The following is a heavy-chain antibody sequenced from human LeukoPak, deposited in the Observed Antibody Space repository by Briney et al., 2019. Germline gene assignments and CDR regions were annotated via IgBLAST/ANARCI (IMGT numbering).Heavy chain of an antibody. J-gene: IGHJ4*02. Sequence: GGSLRLSCAASGFTFSSYWMHWVRQAPGKGLVWVSRINTDGSSTSYADSVKGRFTISRDNAKNTLYLQMNSLRAEDTAVYYCAKELLKSNGWFPKHPPDYWGQGTLVTVSS. CDR1: GFTFSSYW. CDR2: INTDGSST. D-gene: IGHD6-19*01. V-gene: IGHV3-74*01. CDR3: AKELLKSNGWFPKHPPDY.